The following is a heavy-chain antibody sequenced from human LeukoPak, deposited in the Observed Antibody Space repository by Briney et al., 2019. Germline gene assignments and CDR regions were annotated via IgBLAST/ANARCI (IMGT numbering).Heavy chain of an antibody. D-gene: IGHD2-8*02. J-gene: IGHJ6*03. V-gene: IGHV3-7*01. Sequence: GGSLRLSCAASGFIFSNNWMGWVRQAPGKGLEWVANINPDGSGQYYVDSVKGRFIISRDNPKNSVYLQMASLSAEDAAVYYCARWTAPKYCAGGRCYDFYYMDVWGQGTTVTVFS. CDR1: GFIFSNNW. CDR2: INPDGSGQ. CDR3: ARWTAPKYCAGGRCYDFYYMDV.